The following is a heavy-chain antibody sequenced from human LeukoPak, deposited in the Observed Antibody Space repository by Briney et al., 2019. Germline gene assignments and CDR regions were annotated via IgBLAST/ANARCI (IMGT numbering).Heavy chain of an antibody. D-gene: IGHD3-16*01. CDR2: IYHSGTS. CDR3: TRRGDTSPYYFDS. J-gene: IGHJ4*02. V-gene: IGHV4-4*02. Sequence: SGTLSLTCAVSGGSIRSRTWWHWVRQPPGKGLEWIGEIYHSGTSNYNPSLKSRATILVDKSKNQFSLRLNSVTVADTAVYFCTRRGDTSPYYFDSWGQGTLVT. CDR1: GGSIRSRTW.